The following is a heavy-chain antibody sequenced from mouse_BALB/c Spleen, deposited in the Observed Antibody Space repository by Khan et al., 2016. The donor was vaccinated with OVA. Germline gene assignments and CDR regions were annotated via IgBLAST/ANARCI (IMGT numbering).Heavy chain of an antibody. V-gene: IGHV3-2*02. Sequence: EVQLQESGPGLVKPSQSLSLTCTVTGYSITSDYAWNWIRQFPGNRLEWMGYINYSGGTSYLPSLTSRISITRHTSKNQFFLQLNSVTPEDSATYYCARWFAYWGQGTLVTVS. J-gene: IGHJ3*01. CDR1: GYSITSDYA. CDR3: ARWFAY. CDR2: INYSGGT.